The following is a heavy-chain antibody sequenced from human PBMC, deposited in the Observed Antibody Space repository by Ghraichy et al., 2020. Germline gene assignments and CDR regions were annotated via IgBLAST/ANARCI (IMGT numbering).Heavy chain of an antibody. Sequence: GGSLRLSCAASGFTFSSYAMSWVRQAPGKGLEWVSGLSNSGGSTSYVDSVKGRFTISRDNSKNTLFLQMDSLRGEDTAIYYCAKCTVGGRPYYFDYWGQGTLVTVSS. D-gene: IGHD3-16*01. V-gene: IGHV3-23*01. CDR3: AKCTVGGRPYYFDY. CDR1: GFTFSSYA. J-gene: IGHJ4*02. CDR2: LSNSGGST.